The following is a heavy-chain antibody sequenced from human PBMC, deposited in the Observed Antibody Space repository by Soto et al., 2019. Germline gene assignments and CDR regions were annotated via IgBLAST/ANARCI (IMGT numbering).Heavy chain of an antibody. D-gene: IGHD6-13*01. CDR2: IIPIFGTA. J-gene: IGHJ4*02. V-gene: IGHV1-69*01. CDR3: ASRQGGIAAAGTFYFDY. CDR1: GGTFSSYA. Sequence: QVQLVQSGAEVKKPGSSVKVSCKASGGTFSSYAISWVRQAPGQGLEWMGGIIPIFGTANYAQKFQGRVTITADESTSTAYMELSSLRSEDTAVYYCASRQGGIAAAGTFYFDYWGQGTLVTVSS.